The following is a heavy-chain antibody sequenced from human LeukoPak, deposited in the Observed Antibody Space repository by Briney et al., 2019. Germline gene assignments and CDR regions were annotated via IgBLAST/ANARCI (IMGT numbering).Heavy chain of an antibody. Sequence: SETMSLTCTVSGGSISSSSYYWGWIRQPPGKGLEWIGSIYYSESTYYNPSLKSRVTISVNTSKNQFSLQLSSVTAADTAVYYCARESDIVVVPADKGWFDPWGQGTLVTVSS. V-gene: IGHV4-39*01. D-gene: IGHD2-2*01. CDR1: GGSISSSSYY. J-gene: IGHJ5*02. CDR3: ARESDIVVVPADKGWFDP. CDR2: IYYSEST.